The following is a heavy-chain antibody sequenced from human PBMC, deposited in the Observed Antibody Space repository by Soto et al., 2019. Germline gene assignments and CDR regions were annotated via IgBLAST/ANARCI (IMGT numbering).Heavy chain of an antibody. J-gene: IGHJ4*02. V-gene: IGHV3-7*01. Sequence: GSLRLSCAASGFTFSSYWMSWVRQAPGKGLEWVANIKQDGSEKYYVDSVKGRFTISRDNAKNSLYLQMNSLRAEDTAVYYCARDWGYYYDSSGYYYGYWGQGTLVTVSS. CDR1: GFTFSSYW. CDR3: ARDWGYYYDSSGYYYGY. D-gene: IGHD3-22*01. CDR2: IKQDGSEK.